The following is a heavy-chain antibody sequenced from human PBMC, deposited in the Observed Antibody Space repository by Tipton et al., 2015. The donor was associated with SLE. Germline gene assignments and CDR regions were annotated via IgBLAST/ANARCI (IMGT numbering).Heavy chain of an antibody. CDR1: GFTFSDAW. V-gene: IGHV3-15*01. CDR2: IRSKTDGGPT. CDR3: ARDRGRDYDTLTGYRRH. J-gene: IGHJ4*02. D-gene: IGHD3-9*01. Sequence: SLRLSCAASGFTFSDAWMGWVRQAPGKGLEWVGRIRSKTDGGPTEYAAPVKGRFTISRDNSKRTLNLQMNSLRAEDTAVYYCARDRGRDYDTLTGYRRHWGQGPLVAASS.